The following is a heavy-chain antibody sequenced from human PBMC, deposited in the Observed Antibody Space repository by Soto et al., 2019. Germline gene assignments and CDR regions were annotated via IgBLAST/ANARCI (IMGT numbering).Heavy chain of an antibody. CDR1: GFTFSSFG. V-gene: IGHV3-33*01. CDR3: ARGYGGNSGARDY. J-gene: IGHJ4*02. D-gene: IGHD2-21*02. Sequence: QVQLVESGGGVVQPGKSLRLSCAASGFTFSSFGMHWVRQAPGKGLEWVALIWYDGSNKYYADSVKGRFTISRDNSKNTLYLQMNSLRAEDTAVYYCARGYGGNSGARDYWGQGTLVTVSS. CDR2: IWYDGSNK.